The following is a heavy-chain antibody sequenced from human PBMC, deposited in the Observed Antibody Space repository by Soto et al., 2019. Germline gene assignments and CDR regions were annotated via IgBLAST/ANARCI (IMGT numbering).Heavy chain of an antibody. V-gene: IGHV4-38-2*02. Sequence: SETLSLTCTVSGYSISSGYYWGWIRQPPGKGLEWIGSIYHSGNTYYNPSLKSRVTISVDTSKNQFSLKLSCVTAADTAVYYCARDLYDSSGYTAFDIWGQGTMVTVSS. CDR1: GYSISSGYY. D-gene: IGHD3-22*01. CDR3: ARDLYDSSGYTAFDI. CDR2: IYHSGNT. J-gene: IGHJ3*02.